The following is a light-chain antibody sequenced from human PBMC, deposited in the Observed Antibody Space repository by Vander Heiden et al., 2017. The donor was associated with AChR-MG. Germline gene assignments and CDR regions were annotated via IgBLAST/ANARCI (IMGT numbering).Light chain of an antibody. V-gene: IGLV2-8*01. CDR2: EVS. CDR1: SSDVGGYNY. J-gene: IGLJ2*01. CDR3: SSFASSNVV. Sequence: QSALTQPPSASGSPGQSVTISCTGTSSDVGGYNYVSWYQQHPGKAPKLMIYEVSKRPSGVPDRFSGSKSGNTASLTVSVLQAEDEADYYCSSFASSNVVFGGGTKLTVL.